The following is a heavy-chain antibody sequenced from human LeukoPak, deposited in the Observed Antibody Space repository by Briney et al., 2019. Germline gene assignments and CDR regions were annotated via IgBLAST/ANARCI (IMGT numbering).Heavy chain of an antibody. CDR3: ARGYDFWSGYSNWFDP. V-gene: IGHV1-69*05. Sequence: ASVKVSCKASGGTFSSYAISWVRQAPGQGLEWMGGIIPIFGTANCAQKFQGRVTITTDESTSTAYMELSSLRSEDTAVYYCARGYDFWSGYSNWFDPWGQGTLVTVSS. J-gene: IGHJ5*02. CDR1: GGTFSSYA. D-gene: IGHD3-3*01. CDR2: IIPIFGTA.